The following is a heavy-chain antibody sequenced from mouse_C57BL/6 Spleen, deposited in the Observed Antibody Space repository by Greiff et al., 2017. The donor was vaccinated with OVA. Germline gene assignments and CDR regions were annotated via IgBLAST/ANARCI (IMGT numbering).Heavy chain of an antibody. CDR1: GFTFSSYG. J-gene: IGHJ3*01. CDR2: ISSGGSYT. Sequence: EVQVVESGGDLVKPGGSLKLSCAASGFTFSSYGMSWVRQTPDKRLEWVATISSGGSYTYYPDSVKGRFTISRDNAKNTLYLQMSSLKSEDTAMYYCARNDYGSSPFAYWGQGTLVTVSA. V-gene: IGHV5-6*01. CDR3: ARNDYGSSPFAY. D-gene: IGHD1-1*01.